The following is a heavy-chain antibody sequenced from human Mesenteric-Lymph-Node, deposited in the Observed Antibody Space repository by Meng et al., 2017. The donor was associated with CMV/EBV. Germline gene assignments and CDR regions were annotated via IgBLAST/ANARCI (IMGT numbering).Heavy chain of an antibody. CDR3: ARARGTSSGRYFDS. D-gene: IGHD2-2*01. CDR2: INSDGSST. Sequence: GESLKISCAASGFTFSSYWMHWVRQAPGKGLVWVSRINSDGSSTSYADSVKGRFTISRDNAKNTLYLQMNSLRAEDTAVYYCARARGTSSGRYFDSWGQGALVTVSS. J-gene: IGHJ4*02. V-gene: IGHV3-74*01. CDR1: GFTFSSYW.